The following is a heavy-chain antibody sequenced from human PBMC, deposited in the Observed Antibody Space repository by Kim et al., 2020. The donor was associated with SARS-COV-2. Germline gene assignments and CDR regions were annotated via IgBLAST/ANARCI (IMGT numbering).Heavy chain of an antibody. CDR3: ARCNGNSSGWYLCYFYC. Sequence: KGRVTIPRDNSKNTLYLQMNSLRAEDTAVYYCARCNGNSSGWYLCYFYCWGQGTLVTVSS. V-gene: IGHV3-30*07. D-gene: IGHD6-19*01. J-gene: IGHJ4*02.